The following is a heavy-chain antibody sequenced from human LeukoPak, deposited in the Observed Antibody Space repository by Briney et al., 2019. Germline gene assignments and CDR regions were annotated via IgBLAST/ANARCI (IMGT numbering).Heavy chain of an antibody. Sequence: GGSLRLSCAASGFSFSSYSMNWVRQAPGKGLEWVSYISSSSSYIYYADSVKGGFTISRENAKNSLYLQMNSLSAEDTAVYYCARGWGYSGYDLGPPFDYWGQGTLVTVSS. V-gene: IGHV3-21*01. CDR2: ISSSSSYI. D-gene: IGHD5-12*01. CDR1: GFSFSSYS. CDR3: ARGWGYSGYDLGPPFDY. J-gene: IGHJ4*02.